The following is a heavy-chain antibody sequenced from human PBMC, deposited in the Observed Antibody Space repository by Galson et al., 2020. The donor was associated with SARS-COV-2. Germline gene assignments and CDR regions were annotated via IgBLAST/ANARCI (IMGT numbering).Heavy chain of an antibody. D-gene: IGHD7-27*01. CDR1: GFTFSSHW. Sequence: GESLKISCAVSGFTFSSHWMHWVSQATGKGLVWVSRIYPEGSSTSYEDSVKGRFTITGDNAKKTLYLQMNSMRAEDTAVYYCARGDMGNDYFDYWGQGTLVTVSS. CDR3: ARGDMGNDYFDY. CDR2: IYPEGSST. J-gene: IGHJ4*02. V-gene: IGHV3-74*01.